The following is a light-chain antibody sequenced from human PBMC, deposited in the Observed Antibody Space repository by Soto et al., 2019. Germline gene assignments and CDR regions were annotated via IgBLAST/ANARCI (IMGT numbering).Light chain of an antibody. J-gene: IGLJ2*01. Sequence: QSALTQPASVSGSPGQSITVSCTGTSSDIGAYNYVSWHQHHPGKAPKLIIYDVNTRPSGVSDRFSGSKSGYTASLTISGLQPDDEADYYCVSYTTSKSVVFGGGTKLTVL. V-gene: IGLV2-14*01. CDR1: SSDIGAYNY. CDR3: VSYTTSKSVV. CDR2: DVN.